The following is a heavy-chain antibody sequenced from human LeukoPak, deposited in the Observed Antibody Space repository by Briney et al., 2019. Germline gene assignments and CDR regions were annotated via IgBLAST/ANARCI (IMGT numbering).Heavy chain of an antibody. CDR3: ARGTLKAAATDFDY. V-gene: IGHV3-30*03. J-gene: IGHJ4*02. D-gene: IGHD6-13*01. CDR1: GFTFSTYV. Sequence: PGGSLRLSCAASGFTFSTYVMHWVRQAPGRGLEWVALISYGGGNNYYADSVKGRFTISRDNAKNSLYLQMNSLRAEDTALYYCARGTLKAAATDFDYWGQGTLVTVSS. CDR2: ISYGGGNN.